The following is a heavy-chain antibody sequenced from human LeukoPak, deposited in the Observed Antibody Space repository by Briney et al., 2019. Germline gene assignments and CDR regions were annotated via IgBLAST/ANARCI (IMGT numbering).Heavy chain of an antibody. CDR2: INSNSGNT. D-gene: IGHD3-10*01. CDR1: GYTFSNDD. V-gene: IGHV1-8*01. Sequence: SVKVSCKASGYTFSNDDIMWVRQATGQGPEWMGWINSNSGNTGYAQKFQGRVTMTRDTSINTAYMELHSLTSEDTAVYYCARGRGGTVVRGYLDYWGQGTLVTVSS. J-gene: IGHJ4*02. CDR3: ARGRGGTVVRGYLDY.